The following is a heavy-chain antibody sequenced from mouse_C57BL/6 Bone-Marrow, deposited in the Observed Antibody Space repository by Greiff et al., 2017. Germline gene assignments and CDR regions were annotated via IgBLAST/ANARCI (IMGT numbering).Heavy chain of an antibody. V-gene: IGHV1-26*01. Sequence: VQLQQSGPELVKPGASVKISCKASGYTFTDYYMNWVKQSHGKSLEWIGDINPNNGGTSYNQKFKGKATLTVDKSSSTAYMELRSLTSEDSAVYYCAMGITTVVATDYWGQGTTLTVSS. D-gene: IGHD1-1*01. CDR3: AMGITTVVATDY. CDR1: GYTFTDYY. CDR2: INPNNGGT. J-gene: IGHJ2*01.